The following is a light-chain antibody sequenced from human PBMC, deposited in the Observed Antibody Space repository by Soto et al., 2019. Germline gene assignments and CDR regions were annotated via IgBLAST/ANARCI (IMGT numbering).Light chain of an antibody. CDR3: QQYGSSPWT. CDR1: QSISDT. CDR2: SAS. J-gene: IGKJ1*01. Sequence: EIVMTQSPATLSVSPGGRATLSCRASQSISDTLAWYQQKPGQAPRLLIYSASRRATGFPGRFSGSGSGTDFTLTISSLQSEDFAVYYCQQYGSSPWTFGQGTKVDIK. V-gene: IGKV3-15*01.